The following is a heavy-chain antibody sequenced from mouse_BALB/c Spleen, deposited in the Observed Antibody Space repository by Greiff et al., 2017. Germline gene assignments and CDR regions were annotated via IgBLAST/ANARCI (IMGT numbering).Heavy chain of an antibody. V-gene: IGHV1S81*02. CDR2: INPSNGRT. CDR1: GYTFTSYW. J-gene: IGHJ2*01. Sequence: QVQLQQPGAELVKPGASVKLSCKASGYTFTSYWMHWVKQRPGQGLEWIGEINPSNGRTNYNEKFKSKATLTVDKSSSTAYMQLSSLTSEDSAVYYCARYGNPGYFDYWGQGTTLTVSS. CDR3: ARYGNPGYFDY. D-gene: IGHD2-1*01.